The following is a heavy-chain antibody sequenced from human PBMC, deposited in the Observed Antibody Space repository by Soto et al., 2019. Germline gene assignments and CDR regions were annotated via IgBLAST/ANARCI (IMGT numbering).Heavy chain of an antibody. CDR2: IYPGDSDT. CDR1: GSNFHTDL. CDR3: AGRRSRMVSNLVN. V-gene: IGHV5-51*01. J-gene: IGHJ4*02. D-gene: IGHD1-20*01. Sequence: LGKSVKIACWASGSNFHTDLMAWVRQMPGKGLEWMGIIYPGDSDTRYSPSFHGHDTVSVDKSISSPYLPWSSLNASHTAMSFCAGRRSRMVSNLVNWDQETLHTLSS.